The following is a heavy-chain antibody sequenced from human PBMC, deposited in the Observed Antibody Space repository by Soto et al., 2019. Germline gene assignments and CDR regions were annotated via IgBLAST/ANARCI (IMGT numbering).Heavy chain of an antibody. CDR2: VSDDGVNK. CDR3: VRETQIVMVVVPTPGSPGAFDM. V-gene: IGHV3-30-3*01. CDR1: GFSFRNYN. Sequence: QMHLVESGGGVVQPGRSLRLSCAASGFSFRNYNMHWVRQAPGKGLEWVAVVSDDGVNKHYAESVKGRINISKDSSRETLNLQMKSLRPEDTAVYYCVRETQIVMVVVPTPGSPGAFDMWGQGTMVTVSS. D-gene: IGHD2-15*01. J-gene: IGHJ3*02.